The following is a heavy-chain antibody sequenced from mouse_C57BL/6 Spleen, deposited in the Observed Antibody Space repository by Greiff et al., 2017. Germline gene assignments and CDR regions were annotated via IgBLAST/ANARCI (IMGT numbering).Heavy chain of an antibody. V-gene: IGHV1-74*01. CDR1: GYTFTSYW. CDR2: IHPSDSDT. J-gene: IGHJ3*01. Sequence: QVQLQQSGAELVKPGASVKVSCKASGYTFTSYWMHWVKQRPGQGLEWIGRIHPSDSDTNYNQKFKGKATLTVDKSSSTAYMQLSSLTSEDSAVYYCAIYGSSYDWFAYWGQGTLVTVSA. CDR3: AIYGSSYDWFAY. D-gene: IGHD1-1*01.